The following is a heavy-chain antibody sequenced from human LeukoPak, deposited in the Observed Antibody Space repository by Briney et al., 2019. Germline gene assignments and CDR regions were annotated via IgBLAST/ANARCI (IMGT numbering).Heavy chain of an antibody. D-gene: IGHD3-10*01. CDR2: ISSIGSII. CDR1: GFTFSDYY. J-gene: IGHJ4*02. V-gene: IGHV3-11*01. Sequence: GGSLRLSCAASGFTFSDYYMSWTRQAPGKGLEWVSYISSIGSIIYYADSVKGRFTISRDNAKNSLYLQMNSLRAEDTAVYYCARGFARGARSGSGYWGQGTLVTVSS. CDR3: ARGFARGARSGSGY.